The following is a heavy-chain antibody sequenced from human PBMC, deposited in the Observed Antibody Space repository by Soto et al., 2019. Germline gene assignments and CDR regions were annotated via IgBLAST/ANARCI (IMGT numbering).Heavy chain of an antibody. Sequence: PGGSLRLSCAASGFTFSSYSMNWVRQAPGKGLEWVSSISSSSSYIYYADSVKGRFTISRDNAKNSLYLQMNSLRAEDTAVYYCARARYFDWLPPNYYYYGMDVWGQGTTVTVS. D-gene: IGHD3-9*01. V-gene: IGHV3-21*01. CDR1: GFTFSSYS. J-gene: IGHJ6*02. CDR2: ISSSSSYI. CDR3: ARARYFDWLPPNYYYYGMDV.